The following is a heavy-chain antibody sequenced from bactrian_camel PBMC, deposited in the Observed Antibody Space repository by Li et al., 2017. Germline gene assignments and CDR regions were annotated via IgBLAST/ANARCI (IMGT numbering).Heavy chain of an antibody. V-gene: IGHV3S55*01. CDR1: GYTIRRYA. Sequence: QLVESGGGSVQAGGSLRLSCQASGYTIRRYAVAWFRQAPGKEREGVAAIDSDGATVYADSVRGRFTISKDNAKNTLYLQMNSLKTEDTAVYYCATGAVIGYWGQGTQVTVS. CDR3: ATGAVIGY. CDR2: IDSDGAT. D-gene: IGHD1*01. J-gene: IGHJ4*01.